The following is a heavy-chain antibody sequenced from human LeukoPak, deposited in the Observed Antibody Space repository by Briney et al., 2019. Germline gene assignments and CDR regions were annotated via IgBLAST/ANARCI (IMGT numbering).Heavy chain of an antibody. Sequence: RPGGSLRLSCVASGFTFSDHYMDWVRQAPGKGLEWVGRIRNKPNSRNGKKGNSYTTEYAASVKDRFTILRDDSQNSLSLQMSSLKSEDTAIYYCCRVGPRDYDAFDVWGQGTTVTVSS. CDR1: GFTFSDHY. V-gene: IGHV3-72*01. CDR2: IRNKPNSRNGKKGNSYTT. J-gene: IGHJ3*01. D-gene: IGHD4-11*01. CDR3: CRVGPRDYDAFDV.